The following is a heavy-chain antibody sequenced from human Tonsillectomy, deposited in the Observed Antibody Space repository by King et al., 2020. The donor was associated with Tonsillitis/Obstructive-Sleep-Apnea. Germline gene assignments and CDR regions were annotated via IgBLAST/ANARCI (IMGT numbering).Heavy chain of an antibody. V-gene: IGHV5-10-1*03. CDR1: GYSFTSYW. Sequence: EVQLVESGAEVKRPGESLRISCKVSGYSFTSYWISWVRQMPGKGLEWMGRIDPSDSYTNYSPSFQGHVTISVDKSISTAYLQWSSLKASDTAMYYCAGGARVWGADNYWDGDRGGGGRVVGVAAASTKGRSGGALARAAKRTAGGTGGRGCLV. D-gene: IGHD2-15*01. CDR3: AGGARVWGADNYWDGDRGGGGRVVGVAAASTKGRSGGALARAAKRTAGGT. CDR2: IDPSDSYT. J-gene: IGHJ1*01.